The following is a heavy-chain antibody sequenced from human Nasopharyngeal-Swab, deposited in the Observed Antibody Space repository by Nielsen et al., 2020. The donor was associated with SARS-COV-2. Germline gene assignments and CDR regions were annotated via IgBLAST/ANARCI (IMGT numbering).Heavy chain of an antibody. CDR3: ARGLSLVGATNDAFDI. J-gene: IGHJ3*02. Sequence: VRQAPGKGLEWVSYISSSSSTIYYADSAKGRFTISRDNAKNSLYLQMNSLRAEDTAVYYCARGLSLVGATNDAFDIWGQGTMVTVSS. D-gene: IGHD1-26*01. CDR2: ISSSSSTI. V-gene: IGHV3-48*04.